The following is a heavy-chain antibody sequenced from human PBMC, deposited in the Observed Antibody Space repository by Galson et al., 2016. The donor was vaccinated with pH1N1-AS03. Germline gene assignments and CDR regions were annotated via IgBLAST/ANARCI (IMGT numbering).Heavy chain of an antibody. V-gene: IGHV4-38-2*01. CDR3: ARVGKYFDFWCGYSDFDY. Sequence: ETLSLTCAVSGYSISSGYYWGWIRQPPGKGLEWIGSIYHSGSTYYNPSLMSRVTISVDTSKNRFSLKVTSVTAADTAVYYCARVGKYFDFWCGYSDFDYWGQGTLLTVSS. CDR2: IYHSGST. CDR1: GYSISSGYY. J-gene: IGHJ4*02. D-gene: IGHD3-3*01.